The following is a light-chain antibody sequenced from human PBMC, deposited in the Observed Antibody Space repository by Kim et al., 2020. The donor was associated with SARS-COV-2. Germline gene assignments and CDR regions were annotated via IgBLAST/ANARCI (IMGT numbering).Light chain of an antibody. CDR2: LGF. J-gene: IGKJ1*01. CDR3: MQALQPPWT. V-gene: IGKV2-28*01. Sequence: DIVLTQSPLSLPVTPGEPASISCRSSQSLLYSNGYDYLDWYLQKPGQSPQLLIYLGFNRASGVPDRFSGSGSGTDFTLKISRVEAEDVGVYYCMQALQPPWTFGQGTKVDIK. CDR1: QSLLYSNGYDY.